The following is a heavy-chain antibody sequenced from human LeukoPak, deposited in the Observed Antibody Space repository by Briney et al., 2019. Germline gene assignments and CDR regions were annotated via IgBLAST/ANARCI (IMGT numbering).Heavy chain of an antibody. CDR2: ISSISNYI. V-gene: IGHV3-21*04. CDR1: GFTFSSYS. J-gene: IGHJ4*02. D-gene: IGHD3-10*01. Sequence: GGSLRLSCAASGFTFSSYSMNWVRQAPGKGLEWVSSISSISNYIYYADSVKGRFIISRDNAKNLLYLQMNSLRDDDTAVYYCAKVDNMVRGIIAYWGQGTLVTVSS. CDR3: AKVDNMVRGIIAY.